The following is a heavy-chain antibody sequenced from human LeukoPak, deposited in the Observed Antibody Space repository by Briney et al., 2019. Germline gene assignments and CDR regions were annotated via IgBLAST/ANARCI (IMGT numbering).Heavy chain of an antibody. Sequence: GGSLRLSCAASGFTVSSDYMSWVRRAPGKGLEWVSAIYNDGNTYCADSVKGRFTIFRDNSKNTLYLQMNSLRVEDTAVYYCARAPNGWYFDYWGQGSLVTVSS. CDR3: ARAPNGWYFDY. CDR1: GFTVSSDY. V-gene: IGHV3-53*01. CDR2: IYNDGNT. J-gene: IGHJ4*02. D-gene: IGHD6-19*01.